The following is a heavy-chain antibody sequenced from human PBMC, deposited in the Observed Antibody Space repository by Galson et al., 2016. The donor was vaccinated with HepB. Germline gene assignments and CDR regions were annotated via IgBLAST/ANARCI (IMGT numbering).Heavy chain of an antibody. Sequence: SLRLSCAASGFTFSSYAMSWVRRAPGKGLEWVSGISGSGDNTYYADSVKGRFTISRDNSKNALYLRMNSLRVEDTAVYYCAKGSALWFGESLDYWGQGTLVTVSS. D-gene: IGHD3-10*01. CDR1: GFTFSSYA. CDR2: ISGSGDNT. V-gene: IGHV3-23*01. J-gene: IGHJ4*02. CDR3: AKGSALWFGESLDY.